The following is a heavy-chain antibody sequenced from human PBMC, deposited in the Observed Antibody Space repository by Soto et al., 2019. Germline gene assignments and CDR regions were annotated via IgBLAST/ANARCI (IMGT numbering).Heavy chain of an antibody. CDR2: INAGNGNT. J-gene: IGHJ3*02. Sequence: GASVKVSCKASGYTFTIYARHWVRQAPGQRLEWMGWINAGNGNTKYSQKFQGRVTITRDTSASTAYMELSSLRSEDTAVYYCARGGIFDSSGYYYFSAFDIWGQGTMVTVSS. CDR1: GYTFTIYA. D-gene: IGHD3-22*01. CDR3: ARGGIFDSSGYYYFSAFDI. V-gene: IGHV1-3*01.